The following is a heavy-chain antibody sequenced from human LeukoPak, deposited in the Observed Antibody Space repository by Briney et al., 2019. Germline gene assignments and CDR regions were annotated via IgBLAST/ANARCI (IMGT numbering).Heavy chain of an antibody. CDR2: IIDSGST. V-gene: IGHV4-4*02. J-gene: IGHJ4*02. D-gene: IGHD2/OR15-2a*01. CDR1: GGSISSGYW. CDR3: ARHDRIIASPLV. Sequence: SETLSLTCAVSGGSISSGYWWSWVRQPPMKGLEWIGEIIDSGSTNYNPSLKGRITISLDKTKNQFSLNLSSVTAADTAVYYCARHDRIIASPLVWGQGILVTVSS.